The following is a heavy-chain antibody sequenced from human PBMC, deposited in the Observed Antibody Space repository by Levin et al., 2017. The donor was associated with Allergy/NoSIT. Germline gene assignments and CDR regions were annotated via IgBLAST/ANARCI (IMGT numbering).Heavy chain of an antibody. CDR3: ARDGVVVAATHYYYGMDV. V-gene: IGHV3-7*01. J-gene: IGHJ6*02. D-gene: IGHD2-15*01. CDR1: GFTFSSYW. CDR2: IKQDGSEK. Sequence: PGGSLRLSCAASGFTFSSYWMSWVRQAPGKGLEWVANIKQDGSEKYYVDSVKGRFTISRDNAKNSLYLQMNSLRAEDTAVYYCARDGVVVAATHYYYGMDVWGQGTTVTVSS.